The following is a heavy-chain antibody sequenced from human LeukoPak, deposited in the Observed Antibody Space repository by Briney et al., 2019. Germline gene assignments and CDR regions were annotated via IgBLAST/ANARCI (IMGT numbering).Heavy chain of an antibody. CDR1: GFTFRNYG. V-gene: IGHV3-23*01. CDR3: ARDPSSGWYLKGWFDP. J-gene: IGHJ5*02. Sequence: GGSLRLSCAASGFTFRNYGMSWVRQAPGKGLEWVSAISGSGGSTYYADSVKGRFTISRDNSKNSLYLQMNSLRAEDTAVYYCARDPSSGWYLKGWFDPWGQGTLVTVSS. D-gene: IGHD6-19*01. CDR2: ISGSGGST.